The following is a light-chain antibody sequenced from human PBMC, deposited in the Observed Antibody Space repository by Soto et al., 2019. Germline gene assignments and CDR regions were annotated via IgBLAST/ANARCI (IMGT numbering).Light chain of an antibody. V-gene: IGKV3D-11*02. J-gene: IGKJ5*01. Sequence: EIVLTQSPATLSLSPGERATLSCRASQSVSSYLAWYQQKPGQAPRLLMYEASTRATGIPARFSGGGSGTDFTLTISSLEPEDFAVYYCQQRRSWQVTFGQGTRLEIK. CDR2: EAS. CDR3: QQRRSWQVT. CDR1: QSVSSY.